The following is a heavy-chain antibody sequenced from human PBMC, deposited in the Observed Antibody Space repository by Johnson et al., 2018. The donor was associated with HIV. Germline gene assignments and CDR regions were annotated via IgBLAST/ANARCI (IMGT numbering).Heavy chain of an antibody. Sequence: QVQLVESGGGLVKPGGSLRLSCAASGFSFSDYYMSWIRQAPGKGLEWVSYISSSGSTIYYADFVKGRFTISRDNAKKSLYLQMNSLRAEDTALYYCAKDRSSGIGFLSYDVFDIWGQGTMVIVSS. D-gene: IGHD6-13*01. CDR2: ISSSGSTI. CDR1: GFSFSDYY. J-gene: IGHJ3*02. CDR3: AKDRSSGIGFLSYDVFDI. V-gene: IGHV3-11*04.